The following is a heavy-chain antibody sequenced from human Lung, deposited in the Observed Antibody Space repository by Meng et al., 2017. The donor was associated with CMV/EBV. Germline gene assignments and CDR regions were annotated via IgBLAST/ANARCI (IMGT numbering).Heavy chain of an antibody. V-gene: IGHV3-7*01. CDR1: GFNFKTYW. J-gene: IGHJ4*02. CDR2: IKEDGTEK. CDR3: AKVGSWTRLERD. Sequence: GGSLRLXCAASGFNFKTYWMTWVRQAPGKGLEWVANIKEDGTEKNYVDSVKGRFTISRDNVKNSVYLQMNSLRADDTAVYYCAKVGSWTRLERDWGEGTLVTVSS. D-gene: IGHD1-1*01.